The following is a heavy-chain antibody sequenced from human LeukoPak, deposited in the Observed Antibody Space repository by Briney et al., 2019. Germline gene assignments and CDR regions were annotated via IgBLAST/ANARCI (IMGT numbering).Heavy chain of an antibody. CDR3: ARDRSGFYDTWLDP. CDR2: LSNTGSYI. V-gene: IGHV3-21*01. J-gene: IGHJ5*02. Sequence: GGSLRLSCAASGFAFDSYTMSWVRQAPGKGLEWVSSLSNTGSYIYYADSVKGRFAISRDNADKSLYLHMTSVRAEDTAVYYCARDRSGFYDTWLDPCGQGTLVTVSS. CDR1: GFAFDSYT. D-gene: IGHD3-22*01.